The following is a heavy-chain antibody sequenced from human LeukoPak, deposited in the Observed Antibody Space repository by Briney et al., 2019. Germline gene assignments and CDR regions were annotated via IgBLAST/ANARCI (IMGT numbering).Heavy chain of an antibody. J-gene: IGHJ4*02. CDR2: IYYSGST. V-gene: IGHV4-59*01. Sequence: NASETLSLTCTVSGGSISSYYWSWIRQPAGKGLEWIGYIYYSGSTNYNPSLKSRVTISVDTSKNQFSLKLSSVTAADTAVYYCARGGDGYNDGLFDYWGQGTLVTVSS. CDR1: GGSISSYY. D-gene: IGHD5-24*01. CDR3: ARGGDGYNDGLFDY.